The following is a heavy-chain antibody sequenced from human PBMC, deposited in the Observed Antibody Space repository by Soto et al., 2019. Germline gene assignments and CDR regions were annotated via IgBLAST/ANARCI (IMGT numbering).Heavy chain of an antibody. J-gene: IGHJ5*02. CDR2: ISAYNGNT. CDR1: GYTFTSYG. D-gene: IGHD6-19*01. Sequence: ASVKVSCKASGYTFTSYGISWVRQAPGQGLEWMGWISAYNGNTNYAQKLQGRVTMTTDTSTSTAYVELRSLRSDDTAVYYCARDLVAVAGTPLGGFDPWGQGTLVTVSS. CDR3: ARDLVAVAGTPLGGFDP. V-gene: IGHV1-18*01.